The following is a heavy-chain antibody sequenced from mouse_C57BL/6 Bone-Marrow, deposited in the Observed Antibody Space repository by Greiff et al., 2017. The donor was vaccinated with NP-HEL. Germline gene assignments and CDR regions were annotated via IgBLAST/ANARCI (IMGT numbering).Heavy chain of an antibody. J-gene: IGHJ1*03. V-gene: IGHV1-85*01. Sequence: QVQLQQSGPELVKPGASVKLSCKASGYTFTSYDINWVKQRPGQGLEWIGWIYPRDGSTKYNEKFKGKATLTVDTSSSTAYMELHSLTSEDSAVYFCARRGYYSNWYFDVWGTGTTVTVSS. CDR1: GYTFTSYD. CDR2: IYPRDGST. D-gene: IGHD2-5*01. CDR3: ARRGYYSNWYFDV.